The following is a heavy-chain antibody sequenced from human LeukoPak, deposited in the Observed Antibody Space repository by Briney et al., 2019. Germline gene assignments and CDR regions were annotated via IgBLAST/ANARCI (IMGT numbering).Heavy chain of an antibody. V-gene: IGHV4-59*01. Sequence: PSETLSLTCTVSGGSISSYYWSWIRQPPGKGLEWIGNIYYSGSTNYNPSLKSRVTISVDTSKHQFSLKLSSVTAADTAVYYCARGEWYSSSFDYWGQGTLVTVSS. J-gene: IGHJ4*02. CDR3: ARGEWYSSSFDY. CDR1: GGSISSYY. CDR2: IYYSGST. D-gene: IGHD6-6*01.